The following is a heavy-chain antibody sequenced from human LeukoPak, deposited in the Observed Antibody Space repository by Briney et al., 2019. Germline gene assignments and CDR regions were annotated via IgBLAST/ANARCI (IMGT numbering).Heavy chain of an antibody. D-gene: IGHD5-12*01. Sequence: GGSLRLSCAASGFTFSSYWMQWVRQAPGKGLVWVSRINSDGSSTSYADSVKGRFTISRDNAKNTLYLQMNSLRAEDTAVYYCARGPDLSGYDIDYYYYGMDVWGQGTTVTVSS. CDR2: INSDGSST. J-gene: IGHJ6*02. CDR3: ARGPDLSGYDIDYYYYGMDV. CDR1: GFTFSSYW. V-gene: IGHV3-74*01.